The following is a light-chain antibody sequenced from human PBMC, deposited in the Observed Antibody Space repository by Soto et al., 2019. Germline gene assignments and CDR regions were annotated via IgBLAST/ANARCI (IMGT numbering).Light chain of an antibody. Sequence: QAVVTQPASVSGSPGQSITISCTGTSSDVGSYNLVSWYQQHPGKAPKLMIYEGTQRPSGVSNRFSGSKSGNTASLTISGLQAEDEADYYCCSYAGSSTFGVFGGGTKLTVL. CDR3: CSYAGSSTFGV. CDR2: EGT. V-gene: IGLV2-23*03. CDR1: SSDVGSYNL. J-gene: IGLJ3*02.